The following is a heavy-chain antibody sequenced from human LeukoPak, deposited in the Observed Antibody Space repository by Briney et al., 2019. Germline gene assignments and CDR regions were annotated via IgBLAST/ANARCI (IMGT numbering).Heavy chain of an antibody. V-gene: IGHV3-23*01. Sequence: GGSLRLSCAASGFSVGSYAMSWVRQAPGKGLQWVSHISDSYGPTYPSDSVKGRFTISRDNSKNMLYLQMNILRAEDTAIYYCARETSGYCDGGTFYSFHYFDHWGQGVLVTVSS. D-gene: IGHD2-15*01. CDR3: ARETSGYCDGGTFYSFHYFDH. CDR2: ISDSYGPT. CDR1: GFSVGSYA. J-gene: IGHJ4*02.